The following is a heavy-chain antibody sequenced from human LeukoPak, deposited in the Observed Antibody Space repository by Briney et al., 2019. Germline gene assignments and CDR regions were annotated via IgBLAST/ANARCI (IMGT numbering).Heavy chain of an antibody. D-gene: IGHD2-15*01. V-gene: IGHV3-53*01. CDR3: AKEFGSGYFDY. Sequence: PGGSLRLSCAASGFTVSSNYMSWVRQAPGKGLEWVSVIYSGGSTYYADSVKGRFTISRDNSKNTLYLQMNSLRAEDTAVYFCAKEFGSGYFDYWGQGTPVTVSS. CDR2: IYSGGST. CDR1: GFTVSSNY. J-gene: IGHJ4*02.